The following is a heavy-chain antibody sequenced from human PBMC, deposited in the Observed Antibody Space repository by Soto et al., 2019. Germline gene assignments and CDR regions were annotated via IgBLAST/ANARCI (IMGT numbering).Heavy chain of an antibody. Sequence: VGSLRLSCAASGFTFSGSAMHWVRQASGKGLEWVGRIRSKANSYATAYAASVKGRFTISRDDSKNTAYLQMNSLKTEDTAVYYCTRPICTNGVCYTFDPWGQGTLVTVSS. CDR1: GFTFSGSA. V-gene: IGHV3-73*01. CDR3: TRPICTNGVCYTFDP. D-gene: IGHD2-8*01. CDR2: IRSKANSYAT. J-gene: IGHJ5*02.